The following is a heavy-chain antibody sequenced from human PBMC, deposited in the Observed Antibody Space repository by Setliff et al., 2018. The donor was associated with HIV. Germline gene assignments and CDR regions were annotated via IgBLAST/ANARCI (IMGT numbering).Heavy chain of an antibody. Sequence: SETLSLTCAVYGGSFRGYYWSWIRQPPGKGLEWIGEINHSGNTNYNPSLKSRVTISVDTSKNQFSLKLSSVTAADTAVYYCARESPSSSWFYFDFWGQGTLVTVSS. J-gene: IGHJ4*02. CDR3: ARESPSSSWFYFDF. CDR1: GGSFRGYY. V-gene: IGHV4-34*01. CDR2: INHSGNT. D-gene: IGHD6-13*01.